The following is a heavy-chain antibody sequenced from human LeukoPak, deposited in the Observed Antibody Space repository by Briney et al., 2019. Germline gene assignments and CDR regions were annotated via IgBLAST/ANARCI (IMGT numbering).Heavy chain of an antibody. V-gene: IGHV3-30*03. CDR1: GFTLTIQV. CDR2: ISYYGHNK. D-gene: IGHD3-3*01. J-gene: IGHJ5*02. Sequence: TGKSLTLSRAASGFTLTIQVVHYVRQPPDKGLEWVAVISYYGHNKYYADPVTGQFTISRDNSKNTLYLQINSLRAQDTVVFYGASWAFEWLYSWFVPWGEGALVTVS. CDR3: ASWAFEWLYSWFVP.